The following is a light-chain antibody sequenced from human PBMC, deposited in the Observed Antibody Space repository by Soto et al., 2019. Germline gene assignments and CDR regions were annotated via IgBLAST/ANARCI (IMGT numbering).Light chain of an antibody. V-gene: IGKV1-39*01. CDR2: AAS. J-gene: IGKJ1*01. CDR3: QQGYSTPWT. Sequence: DIQMTQSPSSLSASLGDRVTITFRASQSITTYLHWYQQKPGKAPNLLIYAASNLQSGAPSRFSGSGSGTDFTLTINSLQPEDFATYYCQQGYSTPWTLGQGTKVDIK. CDR1: QSITTY.